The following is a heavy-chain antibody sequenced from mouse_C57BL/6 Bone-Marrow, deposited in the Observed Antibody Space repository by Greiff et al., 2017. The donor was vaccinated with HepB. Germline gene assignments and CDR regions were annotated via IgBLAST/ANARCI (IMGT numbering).Heavy chain of an antibody. CDR3: ASDDYDDGLYFDY. V-gene: IGHV1-55*01. CDR2: IYPGSGRT. CDR1: GYTFTSYW. Sequence: QVQLQQPGAELVKPGASVKMSCKASGYTFTSYWITWVKQRPGQGLEWIGDIYPGSGRTNYNEKFKSKATLTVDTSSSTAYMQLSSLTSEDAAVYYCASDDYDDGLYFDYWGQGTTLTVSS. D-gene: IGHD2-4*01. J-gene: IGHJ2*01.